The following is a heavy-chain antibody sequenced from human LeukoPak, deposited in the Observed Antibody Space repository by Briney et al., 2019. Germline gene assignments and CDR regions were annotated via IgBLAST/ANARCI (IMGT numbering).Heavy chain of an antibody. D-gene: IGHD1-26*01. CDR1: GFSFSSYG. Sequence: GGSLRLSCAASGFSFSSYGMHWVRQAPGKGLEWLAVISFHGSNQYYADSVKGRFTISRDNSKNTLYLQMNSLRAEDTAVYYCARDISGSYSLDYSGQGTLVTVSS. CDR3: ARDISGSYSLDY. V-gene: IGHV3-30*19. J-gene: IGHJ4*02. CDR2: ISFHGSNQ.